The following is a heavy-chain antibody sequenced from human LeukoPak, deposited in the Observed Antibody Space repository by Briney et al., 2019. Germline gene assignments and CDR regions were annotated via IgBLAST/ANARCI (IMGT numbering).Heavy chain of an antibody. Sequence: GGSLRLSCAASGFTFRSYSMNWVRQAPGKGLEWVSYISTSSSTIYYADSVKGRFTISRDNAKNSLYLQMNSLRAEDTAVYYCARDPPPDFWSDYLTRGGWGQGTLVTVSS. CDR1: GFTFRSYS. CDR2: ISTSSSTI. CDR3: ARDPPPDFWSDYLTRGG. J-gene: IGHJ4*02. V-gene: IGHV3-48*01. D-gene: IGHD3-3*01.